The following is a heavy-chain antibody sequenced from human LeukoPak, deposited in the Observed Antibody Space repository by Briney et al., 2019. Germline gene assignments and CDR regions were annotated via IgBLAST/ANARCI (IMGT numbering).Heavy chain of an antibody. CDR2: INHSGST. D-gene: IGHD5-18*01. CDR1: GGSFSGYY. Sequence: SETLSLTCAVYGGSFSGYYWSWIRQPPGKGLEWIGQINHSGSTNYNPSLKSRVTISVDTSKNQFSLKLSSVTAVDTAVYYCAIVDTAMVSDYWGQGTLVTVSS. CDR3: AIVDTAMVSDY. V-gene: IGHV4-34*01. J-gene: IGHJ4*02.